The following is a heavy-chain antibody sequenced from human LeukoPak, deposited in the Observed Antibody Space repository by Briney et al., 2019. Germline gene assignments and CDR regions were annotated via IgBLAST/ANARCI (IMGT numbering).Heavy chain of an antibody. CDR3: ARGRLVRLPSSFDP. CDR1: GYTFTSYD. Sequence: ASVKVSCKPSGYTFTSYDINWVRQATGQGLEWMGWMNPNSGNTGSAQRFQGRVTMTRYTSISTAYMELSSLRSEDTAVYYCARGRLVRLPSSFDPWGQGTLVTVSS. CDR2: MNPNSGNT. D-gene: IGHD3-16*02. J-gene: IGHJ5*02. V-gene: IGHV1-8*01.